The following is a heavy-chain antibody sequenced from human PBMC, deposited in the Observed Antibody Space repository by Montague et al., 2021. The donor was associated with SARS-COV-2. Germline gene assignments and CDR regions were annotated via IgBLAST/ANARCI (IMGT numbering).Heavy chain of an antibody. CDR2: IYWDDDK. J-gene: IGHJ5*02. CDR3: ARYGDYGSWFDP. V-gene: IGHV2-5*02. CDR1: GFSLNTSGEG. Sequence: PELVKPTQTLTLTCTFSGFSLNTSGEGVGWARQPPGKALEWLALIYWDDDKRYSPSLKSRSTISKDTTKNEVVLTVANMDPVDTATYYCARYGDYGSWFDPWGQGTLVTVSS. D-gene: IGHD4-17*01.